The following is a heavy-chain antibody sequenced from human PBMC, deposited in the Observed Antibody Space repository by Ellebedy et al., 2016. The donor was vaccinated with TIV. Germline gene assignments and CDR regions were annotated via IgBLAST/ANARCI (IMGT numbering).Heavy chain of an antibody. CDR1: GYTFTAFY. D-gene: IGHD4/OR15-4a*01. CDR3: ARVLRATSGMDV. V-gene: IGHV1-2*02. CDR2: IDPDSGVT. Sequence: ASVKVSCKPSGYTFTAFYLHWVRQAPGQGLEWMGWIDPDSGVTNIAQKFQGRVTMTRDTSVNTAYMELNRLQSDDTAVYYCARVLRATSGMDVWGQGTTVTVS. J-gene: IGHJ6*02.